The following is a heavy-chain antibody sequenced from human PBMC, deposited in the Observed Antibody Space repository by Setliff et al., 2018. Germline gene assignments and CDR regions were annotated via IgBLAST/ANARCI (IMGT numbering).Heavy chain of an antibody. V-gene: IGHV1-18*01. D-gene: IGHD2-21*01. CDR2: ISPYSGET. CDR1: GINFITYG. Sequence: ASVKVSCKTSGINFITYGFSWVRQAPGQGLEWMGWISPYSGETNNAQKFQDRLSVTADTSSKTIYMELRSLTSDDTAVYFCTTSRAPRVVLAADFDLWGQGTLVTVSS. J-gene: IGHJ4*02. CDR3: TTSRAPRVVLAADFDL.